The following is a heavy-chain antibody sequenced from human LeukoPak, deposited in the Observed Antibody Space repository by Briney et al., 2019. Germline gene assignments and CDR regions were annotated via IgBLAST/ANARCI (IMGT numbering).Heavy chain of an antibody. CDR2: ITGDGTTT. V-gene: IGHV3-23*01. Sequence: GGSLRLSCEASGLTFSSYGMSWVRQAPGKGLQWVSAITGDGTTTYYADSVKGRFTISRDNSKNMLYLQMSSLRAEDTAVYYCAKMQGYFDYWGQGTLVPACS. CDR1: GLTFSSYG. CDR3: AKMQGYFDY. J-gene: IGHJ4*03.